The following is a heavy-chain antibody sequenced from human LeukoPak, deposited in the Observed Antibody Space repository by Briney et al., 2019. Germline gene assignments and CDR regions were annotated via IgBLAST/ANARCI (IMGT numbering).Heavy chain of an antibody. J-gene: IGHJ6*03. CDR1: GFTVSSNY. CDR3: ARDWAAAGTDYYYYYMDV. D-gene: IGHD6-13*01. V-gene: IGHV3-53*01. CDR2: IYSGGST. Sequence: GGSLRLSCAASGFTVSSNYMSWVRQAPGKGLEWVSVIYSGGSTYYADSVKGRFTISRDNSKNTLYLQMNSLRAEDTAVYYCARDWAAAGTDYYYYYMDVWGKGTTVTVSS.